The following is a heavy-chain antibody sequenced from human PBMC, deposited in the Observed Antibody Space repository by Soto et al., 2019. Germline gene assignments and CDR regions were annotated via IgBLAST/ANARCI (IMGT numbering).Heavy chain of an antibody. V-gene: IGHV4-61*01. CDR1: GGSVGSGNYF. CDR3: AILTKPTAVTTAFRGGYGLDV. D-gene: IGHD4-17*01. Sequence: SETLSLTCTVSGGSVGSGNYFWSWIRQPPGKGLEWIGYIHSSGSTNYNPSLKSRVTISADTSRNQFSLRLTSVTAADTAVYYCAILTKPTAVTTAFRGGYGLDVWGQGTTVTVSS. J-gene: IGHJ6*02. CDR2: IHSSGST.